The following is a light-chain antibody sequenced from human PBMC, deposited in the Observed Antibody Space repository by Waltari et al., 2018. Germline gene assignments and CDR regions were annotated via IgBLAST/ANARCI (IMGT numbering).Light chain of an antibody. CDR3: QTGGHGTWV. CDR1: SGHSSNV. CDR2: VNSDGSH. Sequence: QLVLTQSPSASASLGASVQLTCTLSSGHSSNVIAWLQQQPEKGPRYLMKVNSDGSHSKGDEIPDRFSGSSSGAERYLTISSLQSEDEADYYCQTGGHGTWVFGGGTKLTVL. J-gene: IGLJ3*02. V-gene: IGLV4-69*01.